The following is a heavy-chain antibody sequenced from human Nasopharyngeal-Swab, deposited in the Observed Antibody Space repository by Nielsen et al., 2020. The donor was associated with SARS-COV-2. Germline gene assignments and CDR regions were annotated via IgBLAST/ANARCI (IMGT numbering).Heavy chain of an antibody. V-gene: IGHV4-59*01. D-gene: IGHD2-15*01. J-gene: IGHJ4*02. CDR2: IYYSGST. CDR3: AGDTRRGGVDY. Sequence: SETLSLTCTVSGGFINSYYWSWIRQPPRRGLEWIGYIYYSGSTNYNPSLKSRVTISLDTSKNQFSLKLSSVTAADSAVYYCAGDTRRGGVDYWGQGTLVTVSS. CDR1: GGFINSYY.